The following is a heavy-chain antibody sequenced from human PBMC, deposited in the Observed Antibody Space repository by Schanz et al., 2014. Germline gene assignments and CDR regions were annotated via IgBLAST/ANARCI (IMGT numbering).Heavy chain of an antibody. J-gene: IGHJ4*02. Sequence: EVQLLESGGGLVQPGGSLRLSCVASGFTFSSYAMSWVRQAPGKGLEWVSGISDNGISTYYADSVKGRFSISRENSKRILYLQMNSLRAEDTAVYYCAKAGSGWSTAGYYYWGQGTLVAVSS. CDR2: ISDNGIST. V-gene: IGHV3-23*01. D-gene: IGHD6-19*01. CDR3: AKAGSGWSTAGYYY. CDR1: GFTFSSYA.